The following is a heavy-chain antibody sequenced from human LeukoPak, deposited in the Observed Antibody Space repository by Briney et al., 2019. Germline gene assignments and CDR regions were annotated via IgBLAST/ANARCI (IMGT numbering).Heavy chain of an antibody. V-gene: IGHV3-49*03. CDR2: IRSKAYGGTT. Sequence: GGSLRLSCTASGFTFGDYAMSWFRQPPGKGLEWVGFIRSKAYGGTTEYAASVKGRFTISRDDSKSIAYLQMNSLKTEDTAVYYCTRVDQYYYYGMDVWGQGTTVTVSS. CDR3: TRVDQYYYYGMDV. J-gene: IGHJ6*02. CDR1: GFTFGDYA.